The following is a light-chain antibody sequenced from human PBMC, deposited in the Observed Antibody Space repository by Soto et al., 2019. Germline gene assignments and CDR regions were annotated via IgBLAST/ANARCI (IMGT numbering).Light chain of an antibody. CDR2: EVN. CDR3: SAYSDIDTTV. J-gene: IGLJ1*01. V-gene: IGLV2-14*03. CDR1: SSDVGAYIY. Sequence: QSVLTQPASVSGSPGQSITISCGGTSSDVGAYIYVSWYQQFPGKAPKLILYEVNNRPSGVSNRFSGSKSDTTASLTISGLQPEEEADYYCSAYSDIDTTVFGTGTKGTV.